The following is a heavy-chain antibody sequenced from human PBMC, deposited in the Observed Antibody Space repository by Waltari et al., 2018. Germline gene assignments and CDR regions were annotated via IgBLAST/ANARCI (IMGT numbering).Heavy chain of an antibody. V-gene: IGHV3-23*01. CDR2: ISSSGGST. CDR1: GFTFNNYD. CDR3: ARKRVGTYYFDY. Sequence: EVQLLESGGGLVQPGGSLRLSCAASGFTFNNYDMSWVRQAPGKGLEWVSGISSSGGSTSYDDAVKGRFTISRDLSKNTLYLQMNSLRAEDTALYHCARKRVGTYYFDYWGQGTLVTVPS. D-gene: IGHD1-26*01. J-gene: IGHJ4*02.